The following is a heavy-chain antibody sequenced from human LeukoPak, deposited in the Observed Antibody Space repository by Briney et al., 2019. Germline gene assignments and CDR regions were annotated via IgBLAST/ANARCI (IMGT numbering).Heavy chain of an antibody. D-gene: IGHD6-19*01. V-gene: IGHV3-74*01. CDR2: INSDGSST. J-gene: IGHJ4*02. Sequence: PGGSLRLSCAASGFTFSSYWMHWVRQAPGKGLVWVSRINSDGSSTSYADSVKGRFTISRDNAKNTLYLQMNSLRAEDTAVYYCARGNDGSGCEDHWGQGTLVTVSS. CDR1: GFTFSSYW. CDR3: ARGNDGSGCEDH.